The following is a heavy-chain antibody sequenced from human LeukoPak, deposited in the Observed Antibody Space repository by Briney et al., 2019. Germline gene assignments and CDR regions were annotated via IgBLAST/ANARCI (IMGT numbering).Heavy chain of an antibody. CDR1: GFTFSSYA. D-gene: IGHD2-2*01. V-gene: IGHV3-30*04. CDR3: ARDAHDCSSTSCYGEGFVY. J-gene: IGHJ4*02. Sequence: AGSLRLYCAASGFTFSSYAMHWVRQAPGKGLEWVAVISYDGSNKYYADYVRGRFTISRDNSKTSLYLQMNSLRAEDTAVYYCARDAHDCSSTSCYGEGFVYWGQGTLVTVST. CDR2: ISYDGSNK.